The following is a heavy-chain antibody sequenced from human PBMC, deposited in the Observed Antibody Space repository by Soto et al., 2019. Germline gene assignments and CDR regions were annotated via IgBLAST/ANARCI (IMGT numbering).Heavy chain of an antibody. J-gene: IGHJ4*02. CDR1: GFTFSSYA. CDR3: ARDPSGYSSGWLSGGYYFDY. Sequence: QVQLVESGGGVVQPGRPLRLSCAASGFTFSSYAMHWVRQAPGKGLEWVAVISYDGSNKYYADSVKGRFTISRDNSKNTLYLQMNSLRAEDTAVYYCARDPSGYSSGWLSGGYYFDYWGQGTLVTVSS. CDR2: ISYDGSNK. V-gene: IGHV3-30-3*01. D-gene: IGHD6-19*01.